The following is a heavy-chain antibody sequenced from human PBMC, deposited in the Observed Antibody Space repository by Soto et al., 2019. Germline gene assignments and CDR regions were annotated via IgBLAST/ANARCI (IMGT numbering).Heavy chain of an antibody. Sequence: GGSLRLSCAASGFTFSSYGMHWVRQAPGKGLEWVAVIWYDGSNKYYADSVKGRFTISRDNSKNTLYLQMNSLRAEDTAVYYCAREPHYYDSSGYDDWGQGTLVTVSS. J-gene: IGHJ4*02. CDR3: AREPHYYDSSGYDD. CDR2: IWYDGSNK. CDR1: GFTFSSYG. V-gene: IGHV3-33*01. D-gene: IGHD3-22*01.